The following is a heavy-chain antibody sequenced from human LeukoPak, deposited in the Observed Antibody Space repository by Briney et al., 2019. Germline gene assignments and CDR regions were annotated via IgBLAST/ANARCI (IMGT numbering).Heavy chain of an antibody. CDR2: INHSGST. D-gene: IGHD5-18*01. Sequence: PSETLSLTCTVSGGSISSYYWSWIRQPPGKGLEWIGEINHSGSTNYNPSLKSRVTISVDTSKNQFSLKLSSVTAADTAVYYCARHRIHLWLRTLDYWGQGTLVTVSS. CDR1: GGSISSYY. J-gene: IGHJ4*02. CDR3: ARHRIHLWLRTLDY. V-gene: IGHV4-34*01.